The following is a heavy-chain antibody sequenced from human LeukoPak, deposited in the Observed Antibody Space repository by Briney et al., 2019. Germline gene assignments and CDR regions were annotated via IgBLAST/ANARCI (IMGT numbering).Heavy chain of an antibody. CDR1: GGSISSSSYY. CDR3: ERHRSGLWFGEYDY. Sequence: PSETLSLTCTVSGGSISSSSYYWGWIRQPPGKGLEWIGSIYYSGSTYYNPSLKSRVTISVDTSKNQFSLKLSSVTAADTAVYYCERHRSGLWFGEYDYWGQGTLVTVSS. D-gene: IGHD3-10*01. J-gene: IGHJ4*02. V-gene: IGHV4-39*01. CDR2: IYYSGST.